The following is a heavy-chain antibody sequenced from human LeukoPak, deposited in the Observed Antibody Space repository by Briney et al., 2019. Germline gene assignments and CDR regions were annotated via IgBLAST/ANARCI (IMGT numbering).Heavy chain of an antibody. V-gene: IGHV3-48*01. CDR3: AKSRLSGINDAFDI. Sequence: GGSLRLSCAASGFTFSSYSMMWVRQAPGKGLEWVSYISSSSTTIHYADSVKGRFTISRDNAKNSVYLQMNSLRAEDTALYYCAKSRLSGINDAFDIWGQGTMVTISS. CDR1: GFTFSSYS. J-gene: IGHJ3*02. D-gene: IGHD3-3*01. CDR2: ISSSSTTI.